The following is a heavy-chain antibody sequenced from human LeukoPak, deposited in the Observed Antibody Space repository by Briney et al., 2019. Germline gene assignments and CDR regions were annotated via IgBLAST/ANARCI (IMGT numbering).Heavy chain of an antibody. D-gene: IGHD3-10*01. J-gene: IGHJ5*02. V-gene: IGHV1-18*01. CDR3: ARGARVYGSGSYNWFDP. CDR1: GYTFTSYG. Sequence: ASVKVSCKASGYTFTSYGISWVRQAPGQGLEWMGWISAYNGNTNYAQKLQGRVTMTTDTSTSTAYMELRSLRSDDTAVYYCARGARVYGSGSYNWFDPWGQGTLVTVSS. CDR2: ISAYNGNT.